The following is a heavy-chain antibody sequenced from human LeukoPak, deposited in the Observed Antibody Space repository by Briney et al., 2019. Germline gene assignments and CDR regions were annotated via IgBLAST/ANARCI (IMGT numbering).Heavy chain of an antibody. J-gene: IGHJ4*02. CDR3: ARGLRYYYGSGSYYNPDY. CDR1: GGSFSGYY. D-gene: IGHD3-10*01. Sequence: SETLSLTCAVYGGSFSGYYWSWIRQPPGEGLEWIGEINHSGSTNYNPSLKSRVTISVDTSKNQFSLKLSSVTAADTAVYYCARGLRYYYGSGSYYNPDYWGQGTLVTVSS. V-gene: IGHV4-34*01. CDR2: INHSGST.